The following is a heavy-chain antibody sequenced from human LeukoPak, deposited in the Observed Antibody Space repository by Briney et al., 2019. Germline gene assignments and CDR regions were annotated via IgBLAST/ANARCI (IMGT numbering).Heavy chain of an antibody. CDR3: ARGPGIAAAGPFSYYYYYMDV. CDR2: ISYDGSNK. CDR1: GFTFSSYA. Sequence: GGSLRLSCAASGFTFSSYAMHWVRQAPGKGLEWVAVISYDGSNKYYADSVKGRFTISRDNSKNTLYLQMNSLRAEDTAVYYCARGPGIAAAGPFSYYYYYMDVWGKGTTVTVSS. V-gene: IGHV3-30*04. D-gene: IGHD6-13*01. J-gene: IGHJ6*03.